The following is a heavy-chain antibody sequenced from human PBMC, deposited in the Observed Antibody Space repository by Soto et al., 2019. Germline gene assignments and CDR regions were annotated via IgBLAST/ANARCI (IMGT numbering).Heavy chain of an antibody. J-gene: IGHJ6*03. Sequence: ASVKVSCKASGYTFTSYYMHWVRQAPGQGLEWMGIINPSGGNTGYAQKFQGRVTMTRNTSISTAYMELSSLRSEDTAVYYCARVPRGGLEWLLTYSYYYMNVWGKGTRFTVP. CDR2: INPSGGNT. CDR1: GYTFTSYY. CDR3: ARVPRGGLEWLLTYSYYYMNV. V-gene: IGHV1-46*01. D-gene: IGHD3-3*01.